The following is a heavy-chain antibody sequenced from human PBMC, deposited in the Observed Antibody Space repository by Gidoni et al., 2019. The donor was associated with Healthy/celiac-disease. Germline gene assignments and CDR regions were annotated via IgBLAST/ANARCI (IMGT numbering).Heavy chain of an antibody. J-gene: IGHJ3*02. CDR2: ISSSRSTI. V-gene: IGHV3-48*01. D-gene: IGHD1-26*01. CDR3: ARDLPFSGSYYEDAFDI. Sequence: EVQLVESGGGLVQPGGSLRLSCAASGFPFSSLSRKWVRQAPGKGMEWVSYISSSRSTIYYADSVKGRFTIARDNAKNSLYLQMNSLRAEDTAVYYCARDLPFSGSYYEDAFDIWGQGTMVTVSS. CDR1: GFPFSSLS.